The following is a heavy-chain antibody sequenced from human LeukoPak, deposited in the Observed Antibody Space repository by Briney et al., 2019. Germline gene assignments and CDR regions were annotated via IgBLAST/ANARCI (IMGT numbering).Heavy chain of an antibody. CDR1: GYTFTNYG. CDR3: ARDFYPRYSSGWTSFDH. J-gene: IGHJ4*02. V-gene: IGHV1-18*01. Sequence: ASVKVSCKASGYTFTNYGITWVRQAPGQGLEWMGWISAYSGETKFAHNLQGRVTTSTDTSTSTAYMELRSLRSDDTAVYYCARDFYPRYSSGWTSFDHWGQGTLVTVSS. CDR2: ISAYSGET. D-gene: IGHD6-19*01.